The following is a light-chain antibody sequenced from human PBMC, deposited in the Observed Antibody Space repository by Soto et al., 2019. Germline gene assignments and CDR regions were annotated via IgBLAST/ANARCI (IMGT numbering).Light chain of an antibody. CDR2: DAS. CDR3: QQYETFSGT. CDR1: QSISTW. V-gene: IGKV1-5*01. Sequence: DIQMTQSPSTLSASVGDSVTITCRASQSISTWLAWYQQKPGKAPKLLIYDASSLEGGVPSRFSGGGSGTDFTLTISSLQPEDFATYYCQQYETFSGTFGPGTMVDI. J-gene: IGKJ1*01.